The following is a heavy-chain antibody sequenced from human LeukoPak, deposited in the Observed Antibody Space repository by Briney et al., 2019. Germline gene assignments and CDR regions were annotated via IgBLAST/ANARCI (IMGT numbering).Heavy chain of an antibody. Sequence: GGSLRLSCAASGFTFSDYYMSWIRQAPGKGLEWVSYISSSGSTIYYADSVKGRFTISRDNAKNSPYLQMNSLRAEDTAVYYCARADNPFSGSYYFFWGQGTLVTVSS. CDR3: ARADNPFSGSYYFF. CDR2: ISSSGSTI. D-gene: IGHD1-26*01. CDR1: GFTFSDYY. V-gene: IGHV3-11*01. J-gene: IGHJ4*02.